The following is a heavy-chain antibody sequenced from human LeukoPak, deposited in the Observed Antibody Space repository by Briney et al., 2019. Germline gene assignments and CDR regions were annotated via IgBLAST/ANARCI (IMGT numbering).Heavy chain of an antibody. CDR1: GGSFSGYY. J-gene: IGHJ4*02. CDR2: IHYSGNT. CDR3: ARDFGDYRVDY. Sequence: PSETLSLTCAVYGGSFSGYYWGWIRQPPGKGLEWIGTIHYSGNTYYNPSLKSRVAISVDTSKNQFSLRLSSVTAADTAVYYCARDFGDYRVDYWGQGTLVTVSS. V-gene: IGHV4-34*01. D-gene: IGHD4-17*01.